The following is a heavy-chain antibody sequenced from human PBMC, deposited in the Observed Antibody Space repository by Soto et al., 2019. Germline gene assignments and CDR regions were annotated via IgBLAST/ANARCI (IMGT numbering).Heavy chain of an antibody. J-gene: IGHJ3*02. D-gene: IGHD2-8*01. CDR2: IYYSGST. Sequence: PSETLSLTCTVSGGSISSGGYYWSWIRQHPGKGLEWIGYIYYSGSTYYNPSLKSRVTISVDTSKNQFSLKLSSVTAADTAVYYCARRMVYASYDAFDIWGQGTMVTV. V-gene: IGHV4-31*03. CDR3: ARRMVYASYDAFDI. CDR1: GGSISSGGYY.